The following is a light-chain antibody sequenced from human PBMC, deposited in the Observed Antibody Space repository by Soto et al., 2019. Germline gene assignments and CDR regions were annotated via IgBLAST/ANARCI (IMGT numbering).Light chain of an antibody. V-gene: IGKV3-11*01. CDR2: DAS. CDR3: QQRTNWPLT. Sequence: EIVLTQSPATLSLSPGERATLSCRARQSVSSNLAWYQQIPGQAPRLLIYDASNRATGIPARFSGSGSGTDFTLTISSLEPEDFAVYYCQQRTNWPLTFGGGTKVEIK. J-gene: IGKJ4*01. CDR1: QSVSSN.